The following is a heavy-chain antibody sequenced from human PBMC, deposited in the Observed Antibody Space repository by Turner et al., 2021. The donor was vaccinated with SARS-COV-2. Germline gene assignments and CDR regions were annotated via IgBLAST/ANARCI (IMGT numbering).Heavy chain of an antibody. Sequence: EEQLVESGGGLVQPGGSLRLSCTASGFTFSNWMHWVRQAPGKGLEWGANIKQDGSEKYFVDSGKGRFTISRDNAKNSLYLQMNSLRAEDTAVYYCARDPNSGASLWGQGILVTVSS. CDR1: GFTFSNW. D-gene: IGHD2-15*01. CDR2: IKQDGSEK. V-gene: IGHV3-7*04. CDR3: ARDPNSGASL. J-gene: IGHJ4*02.